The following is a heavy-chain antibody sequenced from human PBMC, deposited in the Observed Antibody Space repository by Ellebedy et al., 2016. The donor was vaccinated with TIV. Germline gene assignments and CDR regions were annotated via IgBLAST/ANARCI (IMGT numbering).Heavy chain of an antibody. J-gene: IGHJ4*02. CDR3: ARGRGSGSYLPYFDY. CDR1: GGSISSSSYY. CDR2: IYYSGST. Sequence: SETLSLTCTVSGGSISSSSYYWGWIRQPPGKGLEWIGSIYYSGSTYYNPSLKSRVTISVDTSKNQFSLKLSSVTAADTAVYYCARGRGSGSYLPYFDYWGQGTLVTVSS. V-gene: IGHV4-39*07. D-gene: IGHD1-26*01.